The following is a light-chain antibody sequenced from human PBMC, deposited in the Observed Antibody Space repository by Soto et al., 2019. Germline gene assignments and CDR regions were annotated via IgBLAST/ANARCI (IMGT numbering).Light chain of an antibody. CDR3: QSYDSSLSGSDV. CDR2: GNS. CDR1: SSNIGAGYD. V-gene: IGLV1-40*01. Sequence: QSVLTQPPSVSGAPGQRVTISCTGSSSNIGAGYDVNWYQQLPETAPKLLIYGNSNRPSGVPDRFSGSKSGTSASLAITGLQAEDEADYYCQSYDSSLSGSDVFGTGTKLTVL. J-gene: IGLJ1*01.